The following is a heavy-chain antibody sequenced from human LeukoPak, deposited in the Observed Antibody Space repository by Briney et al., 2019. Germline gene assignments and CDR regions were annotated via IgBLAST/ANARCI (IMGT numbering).Heavy chain of an antibody. CDR3: TTDLLSAPLITKDY. Sequence: GGSLRLSYAASGFTFSNAWMSWVRQAPGKGLEWAGRIKSKTDGGTTDYAAPVKGRFTISRDDSKNTLYLQMNSLKTEDTAVYYCTTDLLSAPLITKDYWGQGTLVTVSS. CDR1: GFTFSNAW. CDR2: IKSKTDGGTT. J-gene: IGHJ4*02. D-gene: IGHD2/OR15-2a*01. V-gene: IGHV3-15*01.